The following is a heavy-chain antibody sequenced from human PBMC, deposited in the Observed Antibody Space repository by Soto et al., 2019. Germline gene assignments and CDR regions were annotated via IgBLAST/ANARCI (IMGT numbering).Heavy chain of an antibody. D-gene: IGHD3-16*01. Sequence: QVQLQESGPGLVKPSQTLSLTCTVSGASMSDYYGSWIRQSPGKGLEHIGYLHYSGSDNSNPSLKSRVTLSLDRSKNQFSLTLSSVTAADTAISYCARSGHSFAGAVWGQGILVTVSS. CDR3: ARSGHSFAGAV. V-gene: IGHV4-59*01. CDR1: GASMSDYY. CDR2: LHYSGSD. J-gene: IGHJ4*02.